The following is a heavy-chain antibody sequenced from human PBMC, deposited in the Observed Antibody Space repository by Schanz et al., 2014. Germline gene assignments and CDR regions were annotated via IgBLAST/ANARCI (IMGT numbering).Heavy chain of an antibody. CDR1: GFSFSSYA. J-gene: IGHJ5*02. Sequence: EVQLVESGGGLVKPGGSLRLSCAASGFSFSSYAMGWVRQARGKGLEWVSAMNESHSTIYYADSVRGRFTISSDSSKNTLYLQMSSLRADDTAVYYCAKAADWPVTRFDPWGQGTLXTVSS. CDR3: AKAADWPVTRFDP. CDR2: MNESHSTI. D-gene: IGHD3-9*01. V-gene: IGHV3-23*04.